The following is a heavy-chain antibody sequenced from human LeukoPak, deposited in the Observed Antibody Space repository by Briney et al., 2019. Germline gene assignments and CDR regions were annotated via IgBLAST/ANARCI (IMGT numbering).Heavy chain of an antibody. CDR1: GGTFSSYA. V-gene: IGHV1-69*04. CDR3: ASPPNYYDGSGTFDY. CDR2: IIPILGIA. D-gene: IGHD3-22*01. J-gene: IGHJ4*02. Sequence: GASVKVSCKASGGTFSSYAISWVRQAPGQGLEWMGRIIPILGIANYAQKFQGRVTITADKSTSTAYMELSSLRSEDTAVYYCASPPNYYDGSGTFDYWGQGTLVTVSS.